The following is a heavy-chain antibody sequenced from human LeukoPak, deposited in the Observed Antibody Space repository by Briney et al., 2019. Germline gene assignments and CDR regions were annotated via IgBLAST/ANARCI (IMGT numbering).Heavy chain of an antibody. CDR1: GFTLSKSW. J-gene: IGHJ4*02. Sequence: GGSLRLSCAASGFTLSKSWMYWIRQAPGTGLVWVSRINRDESVTEYADSVKGRFTISRDNAKNTLFLQMNSLRVEDTAVYYCARGPDHGGSYYHDWGQGTPVTVSS. V-gene: IGHV3-74*01. D-gene: IGHD1-26*01. CDR3: ARGPDHGGSYYHD. CDR2: INRDESVT.